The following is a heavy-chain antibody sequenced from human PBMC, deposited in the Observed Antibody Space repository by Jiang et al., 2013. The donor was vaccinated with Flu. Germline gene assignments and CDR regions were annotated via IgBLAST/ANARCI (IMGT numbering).Heavy chain of an antibody. J-gene: IGHJ6*02. Sequence: AEVKKPGSSVKVSCKASGDTFNNHAISWVRQAPGQGLEWMGGIIPVFGTANYAQRLQGRVTITADKFTSTAYMELSSLGSEDTATYYCARGQWLRISVYHYYYDMDVWGQGTTVTVSS. CDR2: IIPVFGTA. CDR3: ARGQWLRISVYHYYYDMDV. CDR1: GDTFNNHA. D-gene: IGHD5-12*01. V-gene: IGHV1-69*06.